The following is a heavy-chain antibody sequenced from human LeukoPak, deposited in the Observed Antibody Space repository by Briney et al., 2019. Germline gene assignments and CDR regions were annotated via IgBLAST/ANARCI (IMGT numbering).Heavy chain of an antibody. CDR1: TYSLSSYW. CDR2: IDLSDSHT. Sequence: GESLKISCGHGTYSLSSYWITWVRQVPGKGLEWMGRIDLSDSHTNYSPSFQGHVTISADKSFGTAYLQWNSLKASDTAIYYCARLESVAGNNWLDPWGQGTLVTVSS. V-gene: IGHV5-10-1*01. D-gene: IGHD6-19*01. J-gene: IGHJ5*02. CDR3: ARLESVAGNNWLDP.